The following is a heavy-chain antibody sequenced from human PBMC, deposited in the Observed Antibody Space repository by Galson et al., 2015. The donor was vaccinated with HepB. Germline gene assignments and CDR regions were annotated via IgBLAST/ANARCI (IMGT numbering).Heavy chain of an antibody. D-gene: IGHD5-18*01. CDR1: GFTFSSYA. CDR2: ISGSGGST. CDR3: AKDPGYSYGFGVDY. Sequence: SLRLSCAASGFTFSSYAMSWVRQAPGKGLEWVSAISGSGGSTYYADSVKGRFTISRDNSKNTLYLQMNSLRAEDTAVYYCAKDPGYSYGFGVDYWGQGTLVTVSS. J-gene: IGHJ4*02. V-gene: IGHV3-23*01.